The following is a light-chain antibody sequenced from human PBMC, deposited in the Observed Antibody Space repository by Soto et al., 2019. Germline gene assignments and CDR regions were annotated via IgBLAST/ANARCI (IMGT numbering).Light chain of an antibody. CDR3: SSFTGPTTLDV. V-gene: IGLV2-14*03. CDR1: SSDGGAYKY. CDR2: GVS. J-gene: IGLJ1*01. Sequence: QSALTQPASVSGSPGQSVTISCTGTSSDGGAYKYVSWYQKHPGKAPKLMIYGVSNRPSGVSNRFSGSKSGNTAFLTISVLQPEDEADYYCSSFTGPTTLDVFGTGTKLTVL.